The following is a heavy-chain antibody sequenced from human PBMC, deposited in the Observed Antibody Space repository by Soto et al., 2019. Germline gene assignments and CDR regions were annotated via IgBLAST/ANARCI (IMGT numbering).Heavy chain of an antibody. J-gene: IGHJ5*02. V-gene: IGHV1-58*01. CDR3: AADGDYGRNWFDP. D-gene: IGHD4-17*01. Sequence: AASVKVSCKASGFTFTSSAVQWVRQARGQRLEWIGWIVVGSGNTNYAQKFRERVTITRDMSTSTAYMELSSLRSEDTAVYYCAADGDYGRNWFDPWGQGTLVTVSS. CDR1: GFTFTSSA. CDR2: IVVGSGNT.